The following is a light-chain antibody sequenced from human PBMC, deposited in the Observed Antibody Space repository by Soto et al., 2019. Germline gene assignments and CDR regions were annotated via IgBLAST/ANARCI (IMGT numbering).Light chain of an antibody. CDR2: DAS. Sequence: EIVMTQSPVTLSVSPGESATLSCRASQSVSSNLAWYQHKPGQAPRLLIYDASTRATGIPDRFSGSGSGTDFTLTISSLEPEDFAVYYCQQYARSITFGQGTRLEIK. CDR3: QQYARSIT. J-gene: IGKJ5*01. V-gene: IGKV3D-15*01. CDR1: QSVSSN.